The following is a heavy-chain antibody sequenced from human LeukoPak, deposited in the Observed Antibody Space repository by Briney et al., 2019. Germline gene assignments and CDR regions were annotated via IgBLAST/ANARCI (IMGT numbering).Heavy chain of an antibody. D-gene: IGHD6-19*01. V-gene: IGHV3-21*01. J-gene: IGHJ4*02. Sequence: GGSLRLSCAASGFPFSSYWMNWVRQAPGKGLEWVSSISTGSSYIYYADSVKGRFTISRDNAKNSLYLQMNSLRAEDTAVYYCAQDGGGWWNYWSQGSLVTVSS. CDR1: GFPFSSYW. CDR3: AQDGGGWWNY. CDR2: ISTGSSYI.